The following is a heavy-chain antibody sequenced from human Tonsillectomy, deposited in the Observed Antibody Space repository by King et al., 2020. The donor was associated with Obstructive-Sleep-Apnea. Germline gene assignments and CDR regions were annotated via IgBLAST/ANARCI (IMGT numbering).Heavy chain of an antibody. V-gene: IGHV3-30*18. Sequence: VQLVESGGGVVQPGRSLRLSCAASGFTFSNYAMHWVRQAPGKGLDWVAFISYDGTNKYYADSVKGRFTISRDNSKNTVYLQVNSLRDEDTAVFYCAKGHSGWFLDYWGQGTLVTVSS. CDR3: AKGHSGWFLDY. CDR2: ISYDGTNK. D-gene: IGHD6-19*01. CDR1: GFTFSNYA. J-gene: IGHJ4*02.